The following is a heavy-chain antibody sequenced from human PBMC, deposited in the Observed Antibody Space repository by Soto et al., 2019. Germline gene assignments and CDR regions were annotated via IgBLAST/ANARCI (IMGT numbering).Heavy chain of an antibody. CDR1: GDTFSSSA. V-gene: IGHV1-69*01. CDR3: ARGETPMLRGVTLEY. Sequence: QVQLVQSGAEVKKPGSSVKVSCKASGDTFSSSAISWVRQAPGQGLEWMGGIIPKFGTINYSQKFQGRVTVTADDSTSTAYMALRSLRSAHTAVHYCARGETPMLRGVTLEYWGQGTLVTVSP. J-gene: IGHJ4*02. CDR2: IIPKFGTI. D-gene: IGHD3-10*01.